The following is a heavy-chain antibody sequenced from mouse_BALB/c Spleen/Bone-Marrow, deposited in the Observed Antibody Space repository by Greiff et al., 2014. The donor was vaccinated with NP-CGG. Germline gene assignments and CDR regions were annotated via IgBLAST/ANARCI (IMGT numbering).Heavy chain of an antibody. Sequence: VQLQQSGADLVRPGSSVKISCKASGYALSNYWMNWVKQRPGQGLEWIGQIYPGDGDTNYNGKFKGKATLTADKSSSTAYMQLSSLTSEDSAVYFCARCDGYSYYFDYWGQGTTLTVSS. CDR1: GYALSNYW. D-gene: IGHD2-3*01. CDR3: ARCDGYSYYFDY. J-gene: IGHJ2*01. V-gene: IGHV1-80*01. CDR2: IYPGDGDT.